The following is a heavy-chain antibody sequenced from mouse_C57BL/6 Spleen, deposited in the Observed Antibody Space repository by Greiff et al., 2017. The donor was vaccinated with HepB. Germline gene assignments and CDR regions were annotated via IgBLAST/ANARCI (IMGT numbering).Heavy chain of an antibody. CDR2: ISDGGSYT. V-gene: IGHV5-4*01. J-gene: IGHJ3*01. CDR3: ARDETVRFAY. Sequence: EVQVVESGGGLVKPGGSLKLSCAASGFTFSSYAMSWVRQTPEKRLEWVATISDGGSYTYYPDNVKGRFTISRDNAKNNLYLQMSHLKSEDTAMYYCARDETVRFAYWGQRTLVTVSA. D-gene: IGHD1-1*01. CDR1: GFTFSSYA.